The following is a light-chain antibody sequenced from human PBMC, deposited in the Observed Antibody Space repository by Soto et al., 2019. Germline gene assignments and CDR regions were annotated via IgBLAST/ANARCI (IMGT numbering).Light chain of an antibody. V-gene: IGLV2-23*03. J-gene: IGLJ2*01. CDR1: NNDVGGYKL. Sequence: QSVLTQPASVCGSPGQSITISCTGTNNDVGGYKLVFWYQQHPGKVPKVVIYEGSKRPSGVSNRFSGSKSCNTASLTIYGLKAEEEAYYHFWSYARNTIFVFGAGTQLTVL. CDR3: WSYARNTIFV. CDR2: EGS.